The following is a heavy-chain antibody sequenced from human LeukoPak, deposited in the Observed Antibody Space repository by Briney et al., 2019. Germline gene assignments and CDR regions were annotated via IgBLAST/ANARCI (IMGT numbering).Heavy chain of an antibody. J-gene: IGHJ5*02. CDR3: ARDGRWLQFRWFDP. CDR2: ISSSSSTI. V-gene: IGHV3-48*02. D-gene: IGHD5-12*01. Sequence: GGSLRLCCAASGFTVSSNYMSWVRQAPGKGLEWVSYISSSSSTIYYADSVKGRFTISRDNAKNSLYLQMNSLRDEDTAVYYCARDGRWLQFRWFDPWGQGTLVTVSS. CDR1: GFTVSSNY.